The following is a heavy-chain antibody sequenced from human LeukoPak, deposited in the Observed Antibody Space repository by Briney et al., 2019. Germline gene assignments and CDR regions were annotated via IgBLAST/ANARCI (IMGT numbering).Heavy chain of an antibody. Sequence: PGGSLRLSCAASGFTFSSYSMNWVRQAPGKGLEWVSSISNSSSYIYYADSVKGRFTVSRDNAKNSLYLQMNSLRAEDTAVYYCARDKRDILTGYDYWGQGTLVTVSS. V-gene: IGHV3-21*01. D-gene: IGHD3-9*01. J-gene: IGHJ4*02. CDR2: ISNSSSYI. CDR3: ARDKRDILTGYDY. CDR1: GFTFSSYS.